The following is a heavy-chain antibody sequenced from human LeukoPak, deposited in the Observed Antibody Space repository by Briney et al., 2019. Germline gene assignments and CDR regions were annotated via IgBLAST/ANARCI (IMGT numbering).Heavy chain of an antibody. CDR2: ISVSGGVR. CDR3: ARDRGYFYDQLDY. J-gene: IGHJ4*02. D-gene: IGHD2/OR15-2a*01. V-gene: IGHV3-48*02. Sequence: GGSLRLSCVASGYPFSSYSMNWIRQAPGKGLEWVSYISVSGGVRSYADSVKGRFTISRDDARNSLYLRMNSLKDEDTAVYYCARDRGYFYDQLDYWGQGTLVTVSS. CDR1: GYPFSSYS.